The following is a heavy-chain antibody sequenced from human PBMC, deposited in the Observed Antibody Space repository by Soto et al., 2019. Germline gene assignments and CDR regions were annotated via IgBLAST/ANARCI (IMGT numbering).Heavy chain of an antibody. CDR2: ISAGGSNT. J-gene: IGHJ4*02. CDR3: AKEYSTSFDY. Sequence: HPGGSLRLSCAASGFSFSNYAMNWVRQAPGKGLEWVSAISAGGSNTNYADSVKGRFTISSDNSKNTLYLQMNGLRADDTAVYYCAKEYSTSFDYWGQGTPGTVS. V-gene: IGHV3-23*01. D-gene: IGHD6-6*01. CDR1: GFSFSNYA.